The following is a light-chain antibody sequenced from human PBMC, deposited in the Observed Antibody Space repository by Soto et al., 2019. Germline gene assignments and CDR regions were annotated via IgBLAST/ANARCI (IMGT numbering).Light chain of an antibody. CDR1: SSDVGSYNL. Sequence: QSALTQPASVSGSPGQSITISCTGTSSDVGSYNLVSWYQQHPGKAHKLMIYEGSKRPSGVSNRFSGSKSGNTASLTISGLQAEDEADYYCCSYAGSSTFYVFGPGTKLTVL. CDR3: CSYAGSSTFYV. V-gene: IGLV2-23*01. CDR2: EGS. J-gene: IGLJ1*01.